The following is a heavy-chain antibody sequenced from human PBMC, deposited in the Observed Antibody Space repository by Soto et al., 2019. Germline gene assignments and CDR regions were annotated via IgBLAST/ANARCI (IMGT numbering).Heavy chain of an antibody. CDR1: GFTFSRFS. V-gene: IGHV3-30-3*01. CDR3: ARDHGMFLSYYYYGMDV. D-gene: IGHD3-10*02. Sequence: QVQLVESGGGVVQPGRSLTLSCAASGFTFSRFSMHWVRQAPGKGLAWVAVISYDGSNTHYAESVKGRFNISRDDSNNTAFLQMNNLRGEDSAVYYCARDHGMFLSYYYYGMDVWGQRTTVSVSS. J-gene: IGHJ6*02. CDR2: ISYDGSNT.